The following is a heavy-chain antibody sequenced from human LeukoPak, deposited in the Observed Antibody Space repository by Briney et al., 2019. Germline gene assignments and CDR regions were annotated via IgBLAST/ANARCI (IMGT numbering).Heavy chain of an antibody. Sequence: GESLKISCNGSGYXFSTYWIGWVRQMPGKGLEWMGIIYPGDSDTRYSPSFQGQVTISADKAISTAYLQWSSLKASDTAVYYCARHPGQAWFDPWGQGTLVTVSS. CDR2: IYPGDSDT. V-gene: IGHV5-51*01. J-gene: IGHJ5*02. CDR3: ARHPGQAWFDP. CDR1: GYXFSTYW. D-gene: IGHD3-10*01.